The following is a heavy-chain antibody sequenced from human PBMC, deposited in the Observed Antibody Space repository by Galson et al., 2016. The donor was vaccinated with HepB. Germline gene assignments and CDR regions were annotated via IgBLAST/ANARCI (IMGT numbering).Heavy chain of an antibody. Sequence: LVKVSCKASGYTFTDYYMHWVRQAPGQGLEWMGWINPNSGGTNYAQKFQGRVTMTRDTSMSAAHMELNRLRFDDTAVYFCARDRGVGATSSAFDVWGQGTKVTVS. CDR2: INPNSGGT. CDR1: GYTFTDYY. D-gene: IGHD1-26*01. V-gene: IGHV1-2*02. CDR3: ARDRGVGATSSAFDV. J-gene: IGHJ3*01.